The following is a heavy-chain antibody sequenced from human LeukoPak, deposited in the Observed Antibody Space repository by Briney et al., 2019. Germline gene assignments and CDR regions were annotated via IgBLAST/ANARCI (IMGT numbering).Heavy chain of an antibody. CDR1: GFTFSNYE. D-gene: IGHD4-11*01. CDR3: ARDLTVTSTCWFDL. Sequence: GGSLRLSCAASGFTFSNYEMNWVRQAPGKGLEWISYITISGATIYYADSVKGRFTISRDNAKSSLYLQMNNLGAEDTAVYYCARDLTVTSTCWFDLWGQGTLVTVSS. CDR2: ITISGATI. V-gene: IGHV3-48*03. J-gene: IGHJ5*02.